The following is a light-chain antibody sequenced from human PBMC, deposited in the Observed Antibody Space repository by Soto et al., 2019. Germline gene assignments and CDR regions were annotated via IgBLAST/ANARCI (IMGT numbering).Light chain of an antibody. CDR2: GNS. Sequence: QSVLTKPPSVSGAPGQRVTISCTGSSSNIGAGYDVHWYQQLPGTAPKLLIYGNSNRPSGVPDRFSGSKSGTSASLAITGLQAEDEADYYCQSYDSSLSGSLFGGGTKLTVL. CDR1: SSNIGAGYD. CDR3: QSYDSSLSGSL. J-gene: IGLJ3*02. V-gene: IGLV1-40*01.